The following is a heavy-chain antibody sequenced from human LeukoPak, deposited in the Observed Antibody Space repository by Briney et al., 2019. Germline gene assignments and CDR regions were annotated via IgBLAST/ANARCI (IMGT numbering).Heavy chain of an antibody. CDR2: INSDGSWT. CDR1: RFTFSSYG. V-gene: IGHV3-74*01. Sequence: GGSLRLSCAASRFTFSSYGMHWVRQAPGKGLVWVSHINSDGSWTSYADSVKGRFTISKDNAKNTVYLQMNSLRAEDTAVYYCVSFYETYWGRGTLVTVSS. J-gene: IGHJ4*02. CDR3: VSFYETY. D-gene: IGHD2/OR15-2a*01.